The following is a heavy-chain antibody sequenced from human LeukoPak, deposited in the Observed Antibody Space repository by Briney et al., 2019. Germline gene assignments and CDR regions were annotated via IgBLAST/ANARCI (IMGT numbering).Heavy chain of an antibody. V-gene: IGHV3-23*01. CDR1: GFTFSSYA. D-gene: IGHD3-22*01. Sequence: PGGSLRLSCAASGFTFSSYAMSWVRQAPGKGLEWVSAITGSGGNTYYADSVKGRFTISRDNSKNTLYLQMNSLRAEDTAVYYCAKDTSITMIVVVITTFGYFQHWGQGTLVTVSS. CDR2: ITGSGGNT. J-gene: IGHJ1*01. CDR3: AKDTSITMIVVVITTFGYFQH.